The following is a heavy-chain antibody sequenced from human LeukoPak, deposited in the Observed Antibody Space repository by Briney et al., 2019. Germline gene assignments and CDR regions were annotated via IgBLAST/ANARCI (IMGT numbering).Heavy chain of an antibody. J-gene: IGHJ4*02. Sequence: ASVKVSCKSSGYTFTGYYMHWVRQAPGQGPEWLGWINPNSGGTNFAQKFQRRVTMTRDTSISTAYMELSRLRCDETAVYYCSKESYVHQRGFDYWGEGSVITDS. CDR2: INPNSGGT. D-gene: IGHD5-18*01. V-gene: IGHV1-2*02. CDR3: SKESYVHQRGFDY. CDR1: GYTFTGYY.